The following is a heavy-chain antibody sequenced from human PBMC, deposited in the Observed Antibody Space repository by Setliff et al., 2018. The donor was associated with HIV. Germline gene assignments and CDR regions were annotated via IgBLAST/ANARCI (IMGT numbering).Heavy chain of an antibody. CDR2: ILSTGERT. D-gene: IGHD3-22*01. V-gene: IGHV3-23*01. CDR1: GFTFSNYA. CDR3: AKELAASGLGYFDS. Sequence: PGESLKISCAASGFTFSNYAMSWVRQAPGEGREWVSAILSTGERTFYADSVKGRFTISRDNSKNTVYLQMNSLRAEDTAEYYCAKELAASGLGYFDSWGRGILVTVSS. J-gene: IGHJ4*02.